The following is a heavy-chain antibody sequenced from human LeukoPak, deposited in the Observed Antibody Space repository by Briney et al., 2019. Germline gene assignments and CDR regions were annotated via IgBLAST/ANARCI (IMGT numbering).Heavy chain of an antibody. CDR1: GFTFSDFH. V-gene: IGHV3-11*01. CDR2: ITNSGSDI. Sequence: GSLRLSCVVSGFTFSDFHMSWLRQAPGKGLEWISYITNSGSDIEYADSVKGRFTISWDNAKKSLYLEMNTLRAEDTAIYYCACPYRSRFDYWGQGTLVTVSS. D-gene: IGHD6-13*01. J-gene: IGHJ4*02. CDR3: ACPYRSRFDY.